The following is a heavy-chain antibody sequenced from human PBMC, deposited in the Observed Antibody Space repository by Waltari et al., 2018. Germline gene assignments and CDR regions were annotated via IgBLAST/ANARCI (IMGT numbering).Heavy chain of an antibody. CDR1: GGSISSSTYY. V-gene: IGHV4-39*01. CDR3: ARLPISLGVGSVFDI. D-gene: IGHD2-15*01. Sequence: QMQLQESGPGLVKPSEPLSLTCTVSGGSISSSTYYWGWIRQPPGKGLEWSGNIYYSGSTDYKPSLKSRLTRSVDTSKNQFSLNLRSVTAADTAVYYCARLPISLGVGSVFDIWGQGTMVTVSS. J-gene: IGHJ3*02. CDR2: IYYSGST.